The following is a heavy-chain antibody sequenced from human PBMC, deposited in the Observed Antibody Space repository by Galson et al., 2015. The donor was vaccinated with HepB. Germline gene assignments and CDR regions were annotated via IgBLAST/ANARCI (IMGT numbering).Heavy chain of an antibody. CDR1: GFTFITYA. Sequence: SLRLSCAASGFTFITYAMHWVRQAPGKGLEWVAIISYDGSNTYYADSVKGRFTISRDNSKNTLYLEMNSLRAEDTAVYYCARDQGTAMAPHGYGMDVWGQGTTVTVSS. CDR3: ARDQGTAMAPHGYGMDV. CDR2: ISYDGSNT. V-gene: IGHV3-30-3*01. J-gene: IGHJ6*02. D-gene: IGHD5-18*01.